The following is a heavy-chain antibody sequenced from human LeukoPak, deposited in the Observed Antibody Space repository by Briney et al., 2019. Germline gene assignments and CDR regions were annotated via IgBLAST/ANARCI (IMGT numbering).Heavy chain of an antibody. V-gene: IGHV3-23*01. CDR2: ISNTGGNT. J-gene: IGHJ4*02. Sequence: GGSLRLSCVASGFTFSSYGMNWVRQAPGKGLEWVSSISNTGGNTYCADSVRGRFTISRDNSKNTLYLQMNSLRDEDTAVYYCAKEGIGAAGRRFDCWGQGTPVTVSS. CDR3: AKEGIGAAGRRFDC. D-gene: IGHD6-13*01. CDR1: GFTFSSYG.